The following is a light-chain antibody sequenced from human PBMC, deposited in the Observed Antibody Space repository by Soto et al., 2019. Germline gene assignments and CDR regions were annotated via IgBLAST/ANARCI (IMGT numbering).Light chain of an antibody. CDR3: QQYGSSTTT. CDR1: QSVSSSY. Sequence: EIVLTQSPGTLSLSPGERATLSCRASQSVSSSYLAWYQQKPGQAPRLLIYGASSRATGIPDRFSGSGSGTEFTLTISRLEPEDFAVYYCQQYGSSTTTFGGGTKVEIK. J-gene: IGKJ4*01. CDR2: GAS. V-gene: IGKV3-20*01.